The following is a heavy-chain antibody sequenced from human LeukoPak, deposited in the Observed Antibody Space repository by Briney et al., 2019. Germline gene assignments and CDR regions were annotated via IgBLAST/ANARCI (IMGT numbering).Heavy chain of an antibody. CDR2: IYTSGST. CDR1: GGSISSGSYY. Sequence: SETLSLTCTVSGGSISSGSYYWSWIRQPAGKGLEWIGRIYTSGSTNYNPSLKSRVTISVDTSKNQFSLKLSSVTAADTAVYYCARIGLEGIAARFGLDIWGQGTMVSVSS. J-gene: IGHJ3*02. V-gene: IGHV4-61*02. D-gene: IGHD6-6*01. CDR3: ARIGLEGIAARFGLDI.